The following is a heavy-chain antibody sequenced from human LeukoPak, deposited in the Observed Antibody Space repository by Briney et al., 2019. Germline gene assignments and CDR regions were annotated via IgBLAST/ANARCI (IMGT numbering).Heavy chain of an antibody. D-gene: IGHD6-13*01. CDR2: ISSSSSYI. CDR1: GFTFSSYS. CDR3: ARGTRVGYSSSRRGYYYYGMDV. J-gene: IGHJ6*02. Sequence: PGGSLRLSCAASGFTFSSYSMNWVRQAPGKGLEWVSSISSSSSYIYYADSVKGRFTISRDNAKNSLYLQMNSLRAEDTAVYYCARGTRVGYSSSRRGYYYYGMDVWGQGTTVTVSS. V-gene: IGHV3-21*04.